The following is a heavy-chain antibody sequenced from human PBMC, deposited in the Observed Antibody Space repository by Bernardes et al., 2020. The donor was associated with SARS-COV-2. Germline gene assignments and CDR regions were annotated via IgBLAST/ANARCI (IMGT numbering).Heavy chain of an antibody. CDR1: GFTFSSYG. Sequence: GGSLRLSCAASGFTFSSYGMHWVRQAPGKGLDWVAVIWFDGSNRYYADSVKGRFTISRDNSKNTLYLQMKSLRAEDTAVYYCARVSGSGSYSDYWGQGTLVTVSS. J-gene: IGHJ4*02. V-gene: IGHV3-33*01. D-gene: IGHD3-10*01. CDR3: ARVSGSGSYSDY. CDR2: IWFDGSNR.